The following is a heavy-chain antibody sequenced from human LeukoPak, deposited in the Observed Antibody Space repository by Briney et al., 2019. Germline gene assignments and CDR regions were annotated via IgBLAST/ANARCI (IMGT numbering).Heavy chain of an antibody. Sequence: SQALSLTCTVSGGSISSDNYYWSWVRQHPGRCLEWNGYIYYSGSTYYNPSLKSRVTISVDTSRNQFSLKLSSVTAADTAVYYCARFQGYDILTGSPDYWGQGTLVTVSS. CDR1: GGSISSDNYY. J-gene: IGHJ4*02. CDR3: ARFQGYDILTGSPDY. CDR2: IYYSGST. V-gene: IGHV4-31*03. D-gene: IGHD3-9*01.